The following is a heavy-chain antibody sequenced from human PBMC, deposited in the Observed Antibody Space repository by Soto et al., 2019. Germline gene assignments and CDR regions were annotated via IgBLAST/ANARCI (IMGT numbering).Heavy chain of an antibody. Sequence: QVQLVQSGAEVKKPGASVKVSCKASGYTFTSYDINWVRQATGQGLEWMGWMNPNSGNTGYAQKFQGRVTMTRNTSISAAYMELSSLRSEDTAVYYCARGGPVYDILTDDPDIWGQGTMVTVSS. D-gene: IGHD3-9*01. CDR3: ARGGPVYDILTDDPDI. CDR1: GYTFTSYD. V-gene: IGHV1-8*01. J-gene: IGHJ3*02. CDR2: MNPNSGNT.